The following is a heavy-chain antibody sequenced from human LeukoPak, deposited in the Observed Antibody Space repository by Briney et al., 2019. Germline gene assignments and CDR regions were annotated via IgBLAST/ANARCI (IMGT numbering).Heavy chain of an antibody. Sequence: SETLSLTCTVSGVSISSSNSYWGWIRQPPGKGLEWIGSIYYSGNTYYNASLKSQVSISIDTSKNQFSLRLTSVTAADTAVYYCARQLVRSGSYSDYWGQGTLVTVSS. J-gene: IGHJ4*02. CDR2: IYYSGNT. CDR1: GVSISSSNSY. D-gene: IGHD1-26*01. CDR3: ARQLVRSGSYSDY. V-gene: IGHV4-39*01.